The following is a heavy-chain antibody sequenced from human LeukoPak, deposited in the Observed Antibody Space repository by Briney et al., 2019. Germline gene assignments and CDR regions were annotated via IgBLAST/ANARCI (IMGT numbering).Heavy chain of an antibody. D-gene: IGHD3-22*01. CDR3: AGLRVIDSSGFYYVDY. CDR2: MYHSGST. CDR1: GYSISSGSY. J-gene: IGHJ4*02. V-gene: IGHV4-38-2*01. Sequence: SETLSLTCAVSGYSISSGSYWGWIRQPPGKGLEWIGNMYHSGSTYSNPSLKSRVTISVDTSKNQFSLRLRSVTAADTAVYYCAGLRVIDSSGFYYVDYWGQGTLVTVSS.